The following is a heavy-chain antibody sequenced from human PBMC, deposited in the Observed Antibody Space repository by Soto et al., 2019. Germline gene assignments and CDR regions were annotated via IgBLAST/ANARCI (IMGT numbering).Heavy chain of an antibody. D-gene: IGHD6-13*01. CDR3: ARYRRESVAGYTLDN. Sequence: SETLSLTCTVSGGSISSNYLTWIRQPPGKGLEWIAYVYNSGNTNYNPSLKSRVTISEDTSKSQFSLKVNSMTAADTAVYYCARYRRESVAGYTLDNSGQGILVTVSS. J-gene: IGHJ4*02. CDR1: GGSISSNY. V-gene: IGHV4-59*01. CDR2: VYNSGNT.